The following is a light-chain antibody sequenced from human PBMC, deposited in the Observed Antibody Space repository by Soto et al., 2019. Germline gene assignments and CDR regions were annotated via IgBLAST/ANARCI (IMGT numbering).Light chain of an antibody. CDR2: TTS. CDR1: QSVSKS. Sequence: EILLTQSTATLSLSPGERATLSCRASQSVSKSLAWYQQKPGQAPRLLIYTTSNRATGIPARFSGSGSRTDFTLPISSLEPEDFAVYYCQQRNNWPIYTFGPGTKVDIK. V-gene: IGKV3-11*01. J-gene: IGKJ3*01. CDR3: QQRNNWPIYT.